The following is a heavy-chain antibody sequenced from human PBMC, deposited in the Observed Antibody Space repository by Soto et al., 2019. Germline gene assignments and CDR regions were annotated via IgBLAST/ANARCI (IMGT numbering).Heavy chain of an antibody. CDR1: GFTFNSYT. D-gene: IGHD5-12*01. J-gene: IGHJ4*01. CDR2: ISGSGSSP. CDR3: SKARYTGKSFYVPDY. Sequence: PGGSLRLSCAASGFTFNSYTMAWVRQAPGKGLEWVSSISGSGSSPSYADSVQGRFIIYRDNSRTTLSLQMNSLSAEDKATYYCSKARYTGKSFYVPDYWGHGSLVTVSS. V-gene: IGHV3-23*01.